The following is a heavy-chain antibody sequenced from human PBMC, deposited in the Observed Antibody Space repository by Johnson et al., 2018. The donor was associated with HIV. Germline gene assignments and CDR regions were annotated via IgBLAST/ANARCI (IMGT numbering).Heavy chain of an antibody. V-gene: IGHV3-11*04. CDR3: ARISQHNNSDAFDI. CDR1: GFTFSDYY. D-gene: IGHD1-1*01. J-gene: IGHJ3*02. CDR2: ISNDGKTE. Sequence: QEQLVESGGGLVRPGGSLRLSCAASGFTFSDYYMTWIRQAPGKGLEWVAVISNDGKTEYYADSVKGRFTISRDNAKNSLYLQMNSLRAEDTAVYYCARISQHNNSDAFDIWGQGTMVTVSS.